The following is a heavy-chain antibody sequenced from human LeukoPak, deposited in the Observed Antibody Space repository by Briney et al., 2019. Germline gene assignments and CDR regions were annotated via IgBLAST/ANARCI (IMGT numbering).Heavy chain of an antibody. D-gene: IGHD5-18*01. CDR1: GDSISRYY. CDR3: ARENSYGIRGWWFDP. V-gene: IGHV4-4*07. CDR2: IYNGGII. Sequence: SETLSLTCTVAGDSISRYYWSWIRQPAGKGLEWIGRIYNGGIITYNPSLKSRVTMSIDTSNNQSSLKLSSVTAADTAVYYCARENSYGIRGWWFDPWGQGTLVTVSS. J-gene: IGHJ5*02.